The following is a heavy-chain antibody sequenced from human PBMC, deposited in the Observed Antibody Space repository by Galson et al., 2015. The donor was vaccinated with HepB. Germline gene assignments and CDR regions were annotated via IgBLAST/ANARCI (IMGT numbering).Heavy chain of an antibody. CDR1: GGTFSNYG. CDR3: ARDANWGSSWFDP. Sequence: SVKVSCKASGGTFSNYGFSWVRRAPGQGLEWMGIINPSGDTPDSAQKFQGRVTMTRDTSTSTVYLELTNLTSEDTAVYYCARDANWGSSWFDPWGQGTLVTVSS. CDR2: INPSGDTP. V-gene: IGHV1-46*01. J-gene: IGHJ5*02. D-gene: IGHD7-27*01.